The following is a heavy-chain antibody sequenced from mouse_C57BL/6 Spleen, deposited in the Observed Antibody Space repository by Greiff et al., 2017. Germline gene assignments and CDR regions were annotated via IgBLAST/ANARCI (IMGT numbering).Heavy chain of an antibody. CDR1: GFTFSSYA. J-gene: IGHJ2*01. D-gene: IGHD1-1*01. V-gene: IGHV5-4*01. Sequence: EVHLVESGGGLVKPGGSLKLSCAASGFTFSSYAMSWVRQTPEKRLEWVATISDGGSYTYYPDNVKGRFTISRDNAKNNLYLQMSHLKSEDTAMYYCARLITTVVAIDYWGQGTTLTVSS. CDR2: ISDGGSYT. CDR3: ARLITTVVAIDY.